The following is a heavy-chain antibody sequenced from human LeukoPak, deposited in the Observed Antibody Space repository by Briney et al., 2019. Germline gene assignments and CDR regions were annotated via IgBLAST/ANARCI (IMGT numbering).Heavy chain of an antibody. CDR2: INPNSGGT. Sequence: ASVKVSCKASGYTFTSYYMHWVRQAPGQGLEWMGWINPNSGGTNYAQKFQGRVTMTRDTSISTAYMELSRLRSDDTAVYYCARVKSSWGQVVWNFWGQGTLVTVSS. J-gene: IGHJ4*02. CDR1: GYTFTSYY. CDR3: ARVKSSWGQVVWNF. V-gene: IGHV1-2*02. D-gene: IGHD6-13*01.